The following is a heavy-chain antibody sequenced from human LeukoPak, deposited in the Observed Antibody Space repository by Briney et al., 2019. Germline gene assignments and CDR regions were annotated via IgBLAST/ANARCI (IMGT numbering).Heavy chain of an antibody. D-gene: IGHD5-12*01. Sequence: GGSLRLSCAASGFTFSSYAMSWVRQAPGKGLECVSIIGGSGGPTYYADSVKGRLTISRGNSENTLFLQMNSLRAEDTALYYCSKNGLVATTYYFDSWGQGTLVTVSS. CDR3: SKNGLVATTYYFDS. CDR1: GFTFSSYA. J-gene: IGHJ4*02. V-gene: IGHV3-23*01. CDR2: IGGSGGPT.